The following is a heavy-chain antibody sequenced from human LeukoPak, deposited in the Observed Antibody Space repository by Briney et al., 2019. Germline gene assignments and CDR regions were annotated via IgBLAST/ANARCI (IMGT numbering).Heavy chain of an antibody. J-gene: IGHJ4*02. CDR1: GFTFSTFW. Sequence: PGGSLRLSCAASGFTFSTFWMTWVRQAPGKGLEWVANINQDGSEKDYVDSVKGRFTISRDNAKNSLYLQVNSLRDDDTPVYYCGRVQKTQTGGTPDYWGQGTLVTVSS. CDR3: GRVQKTQTGGTPDY. CDR2: INQDGSEK. V-gene: IGHV3-7*01. D-gene: IGHD1-14*01.